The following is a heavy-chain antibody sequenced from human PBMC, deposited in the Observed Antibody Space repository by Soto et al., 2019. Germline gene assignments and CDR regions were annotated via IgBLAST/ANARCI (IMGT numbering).Heavy chain of an antibody. CDR2: INNDGSTT. V-gene: IGHV3-74*01. J-gene: IGHJ6*02. CDR3: ASQGLYYYGLDV. Sequence: PGGSLRLSCAASGFPFSTYWMHWVRQAPGKGPVWVSRINNDGSTTRYADSVKGRFTISRDNAKNTLYLRMNSLRAEDTAVYYCASQGLYYYGLDVWGQGTTVTVSS. CDR1: GFPFSTYW.